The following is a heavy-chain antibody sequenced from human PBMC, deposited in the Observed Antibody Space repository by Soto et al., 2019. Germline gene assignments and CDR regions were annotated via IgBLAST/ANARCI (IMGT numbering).Heavy chain of an antibody. D-gene: IGHD3-3*01. CDR2: ISGSGGST. CDR1: GFTFSSYA. CDR3: ASSLMYYDFWSGYYTKPNPDY. Sequence: EVQLLESGGGLVQPGGSLRLSCAASGFTFSSYAMSWVRQAPGKGLEWVSAISGSGGSTYYADSVKGRFTISRDNSKNTLYLQMNSLRAEDTAVYYCASSLMYYDFWSGYYTKPNPDYWGQGTLVTVSS. J-gene: IGHJ4*02. V-gene: IGHV3-23*01.